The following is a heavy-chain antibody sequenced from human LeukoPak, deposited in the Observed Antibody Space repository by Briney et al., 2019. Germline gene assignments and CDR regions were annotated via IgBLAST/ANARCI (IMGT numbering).Heavy chain of an antibody. CDR2: MYSNGNA. CDR3: ARHFGSLPDH. V-gene: IGHV4-31*03. Sequence: PSETLSLNCTVAGVSISGGGFYWTWIRQHPGKGLEWIGYMYSNGNAYYNPSLQSRLTISLDTSKKHFSLKMTSMTAADTALYFCARHFGSLPDHWGQGILVTVSS. D-gene: IGHD2-15*01. CDR1: GVSISGGGFY. J-gene: IGHJ4*02.